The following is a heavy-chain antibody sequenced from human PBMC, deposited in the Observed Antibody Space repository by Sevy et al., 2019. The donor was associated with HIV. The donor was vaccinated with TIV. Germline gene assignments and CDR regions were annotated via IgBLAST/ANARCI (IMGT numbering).Heavy chain of an antibody. Sequence: GGSLRLSCAASGFAFYEYIMSWIRQAPGKGLEWVATLSFGCGKINYADSVKGRFTISRDNSKNSFYLQMDNLRVEDTALYYCAREGCSRPHDYWGQGTRVTASS. V-gene: IGHV3-23*01. CDR3: AREGCSRPHDY. CDR1: GFAFYEYI. J-gene: IGHJ4*02. CDR2: LSFGCGKI. D-gene: IGHD2-8*01.